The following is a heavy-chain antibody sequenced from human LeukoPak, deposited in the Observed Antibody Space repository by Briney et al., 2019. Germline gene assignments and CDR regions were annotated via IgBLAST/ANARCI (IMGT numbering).Heavy chain of an antibody. D-gene: IGHD3-3*01. Sequence: PGGSLRLSCAASGFTFSNYWMSWVRQAPGKGLEWVANIKQDGSEKYYVDSVKGRFTISRDNAKNSLYLQMNSLRAEDTAVYYCARDDVSGYKFYYYYYGMDVWGQGTTVTVSS. CDR1: GFTFSNYW. J-gene: IGHJ6*02. CDR2: IKQDGSEK. CDR3: ARDDVSGYKFYYYYYGMDV. V-gene: IGHV3-7*05.